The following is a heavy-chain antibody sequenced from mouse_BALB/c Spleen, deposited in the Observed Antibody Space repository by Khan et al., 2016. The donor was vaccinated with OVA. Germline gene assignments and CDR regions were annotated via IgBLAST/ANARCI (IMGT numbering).Heavy chain of an antibody. CDR2: IDPANGDT. Sequence: VQLKESGAELVKPGASVKLSCTPSGFNIKDTYMHWVKQRHEQGLEWIGRIDPANGDTKYDPKFQGKATITADTSSNTAYLQLRSLTSEDTAVYYCALIYYGNFIYFDYWGQGTTLTVSS. CDR3: ALIYYGNFIYFDY. J-gene: IGHJ2*01. D-gene: IGHD2-1*01. V-gene: IGHV14-3*02. CDR1: GFNIKDTY.